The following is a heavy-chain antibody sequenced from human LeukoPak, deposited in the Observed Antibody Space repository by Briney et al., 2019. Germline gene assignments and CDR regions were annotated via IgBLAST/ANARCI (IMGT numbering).Heavy chain of an antibody. CDR3: ARQAGPGVFDY. D-gene: IGHD3-10*01. V-gene: IGHV1-18*01. J-gene: IGHJ4*02. Sequence: ASVKVSCKASGGTFSSYAISWVRQAPGQGLEWMGWISAYNGNTNYAQKLQGRVTMTTDTSTSTAYMELRSLRSDDTAVYYCARQAGPGVFDYWGQGTLVTVSS. CDR2: ISAYNGNT. CDR1: GGTFSSYA.